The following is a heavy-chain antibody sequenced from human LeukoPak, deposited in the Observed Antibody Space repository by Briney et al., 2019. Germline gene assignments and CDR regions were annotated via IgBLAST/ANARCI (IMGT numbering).Heavy chain of an antibody. Sequence: SETLSLTCTVSGDSISTYYWSWIRQPAGKGLEWIGRIYPSGSTNYKPSLESRVTMSVDTSKNQFSLKLSSVTAADTAVYYCARDLRRIVGASTTWHFDLWGRGTLVTVSS. CDR3: ARDLRRIVGASTTWHFDL. J-gene: IGHJ2*01. CDR2: IYPSGST. V-gene: IGHV4-4*07. CDR1: GDSISTYY. D-gene: IGHD1-26*01.